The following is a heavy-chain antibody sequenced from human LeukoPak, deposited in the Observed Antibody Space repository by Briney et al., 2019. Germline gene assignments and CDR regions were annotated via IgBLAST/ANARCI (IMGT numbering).Heavy chain of an antibody. D-gene: IGHD6-6*01. V-gene: IGHV3-11*01. CDR1: GFTFSDYY. J-gene: IGHJ4*02. CDR3: ARERAIASLLPYYFDY. CDR2: ISSSGSTI. Sequence: GGSLRLSCAASGFTFSDYYMSWIRQAPGKGLEWISYISSSGSTIYYSDSVKGRFTISRDNARNSLYLQMNSLRAEDTAVYYCARERAIASLLPYYFDYWGQGTLVTVSS.